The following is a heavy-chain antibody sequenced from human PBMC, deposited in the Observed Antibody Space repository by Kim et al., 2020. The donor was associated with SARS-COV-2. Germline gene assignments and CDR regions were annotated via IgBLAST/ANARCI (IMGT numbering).Heavy chain of an antibody. CDR1: GDSITNSVRTYY. CDR2: IYSSGST. V-gene: IGHV4-4*07. Sequence: SETLSLTCTVSGDSITNSVRTYYWSWIRQPAGKGLEWIGRIYSSGSTNYNPSLKSRVTMSVDTANNHFSLRLKSVTAADTAVYYCVRVVGNWFDPWGPGSLVAVSS. J-gene: IGHJ5*02. D-gene: IGHD3-16*02. CDR3: VRVVGNWFDP.